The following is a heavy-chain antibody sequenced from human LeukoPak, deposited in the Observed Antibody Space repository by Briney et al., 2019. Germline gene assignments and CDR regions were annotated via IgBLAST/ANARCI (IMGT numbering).Heavy chain of an antibody. D-gene: IGHD6-13*01. Sequence: ASVKVSCKASGYTFTSYDINWVRQATGQGLVWMGWMNPNSGNTGYAQKFQGRVTMTRDMSTSTVYMELSSLRSEDTAVYYCASRGPGRWQQLNYWGQGTLVTVSS. V-gene: IGHV1-8*01. CDR3: ASRGPGRWQQLNY. CDR2: MNPNSGNT. J-gene: IGHJ4*02. CDR1: GYTFTSYD.